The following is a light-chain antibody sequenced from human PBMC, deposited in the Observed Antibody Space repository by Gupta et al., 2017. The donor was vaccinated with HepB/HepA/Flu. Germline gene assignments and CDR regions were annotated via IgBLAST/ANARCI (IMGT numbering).Light chain of an antibody. CDR2: DAS. CDR1: QSVSRY. V-gene: IGKV3-11*01. J-gene: IGKJ4*01. CDR3: QQRSNWPLT. Sequence: IVLTQSPATLSLSPGERATLSCRTSQSVSRYLAWYQQKPGQAPRLLIYDASNRVTGIPARFSGSGSETDFTLTISSLEPEDFAVYYCQQRSNWPLTFGGWTKVEIK.